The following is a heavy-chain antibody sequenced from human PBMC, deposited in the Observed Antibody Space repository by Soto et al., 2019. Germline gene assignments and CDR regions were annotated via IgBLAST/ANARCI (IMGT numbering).Heavy chain of an antibody. J-gene: IGHJ6*03. Sequence: GGSLRLSCAASGFTVSSNYMSWVRQAPGKGLEWVSVIYSGGSTHYADSGKGRFTISRDNSKNTLYLQMNSLRAGDTAVYYCASMGNFYYYYMDVWGKGTTVTVSS. CDR2: IYSGGST. CDR1: GFTVSSNY. D-gene: IGHD6-13*01. V-gene: IGHV3-66*01. CDR3: ASMGNFYYYYMDV.